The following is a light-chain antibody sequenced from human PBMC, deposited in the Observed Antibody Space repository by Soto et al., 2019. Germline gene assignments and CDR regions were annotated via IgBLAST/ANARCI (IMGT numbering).Light chain of an antibody. V-gene: IGLV1-44*01. Sequence: QAVVTQPPSASGTPGQRVTISCSGSSSDIGSNTVSWYQQLPGTAPKLLIYSDNQRPSGVPDRFSGSKSGTSASLAISGLQSEEGADYYWSAWDGRLVWYVFGTGTKLTVL. J-gene: IGLJ1*01. CDR3: SAWDGRLVWYV. CDR1: SSDIGSNT. CDR2: SDN.